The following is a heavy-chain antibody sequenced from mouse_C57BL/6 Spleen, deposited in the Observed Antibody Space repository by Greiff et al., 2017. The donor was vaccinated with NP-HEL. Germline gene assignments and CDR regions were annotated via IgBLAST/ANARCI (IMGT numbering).Heavy chain of an antibody. J-gene: IGHJ1*03. Sequence: QVQLQQSGAELVRPGASVTLSCKASGYTFTDYEMHWVKQTPVHGLEWIGAIDPETGGTAYNQKFKGKAILTADKSSSTAYMELRSLTSEYSAVYYDTRVNTVDWYFDDWGKGTTVTVSA. CDR1: GYTFTDYE. CDR3: TRVNTVDWYFDD. V-gene: IGHV1-15*01. CDR2: IDPETGGT. D-gene: IGHD1-1*01.